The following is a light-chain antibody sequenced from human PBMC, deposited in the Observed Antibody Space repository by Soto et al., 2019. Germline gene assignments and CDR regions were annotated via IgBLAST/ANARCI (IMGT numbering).Light chain of an antibody. Sequence: QSVLTQPPSASGTPGQRVTISCSGGTSNIGSNTVIWYQQLPGTAPKLLIYSNDQRPSGVPDRFSGSKSGPSASLAISGLQSEDEADYYCAAWDDSLTGWVFGGGTKVTVL. J-gene: IGLJ3*02. CDR1: TSNIGSNT. CDR3: AAWDDSLTGWV. CDR2: SND. V-gene: IGLV1-44*01.